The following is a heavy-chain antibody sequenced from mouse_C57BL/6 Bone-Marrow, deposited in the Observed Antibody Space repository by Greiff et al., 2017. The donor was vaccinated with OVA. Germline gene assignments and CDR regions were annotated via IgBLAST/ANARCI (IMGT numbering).Heavy chain of an antibody. CDR2: IYPRIGNT. V-gene: IGHV1-81*01. D-gene: IGHD1-1*01. Sequence: QVQLQQSGAELARPGASVKLSCKASGYTFTSYGISWVKQRPGQGLEWIGEIYPRIGNTYYNEKFKGKATLTADKSSSTAYMELRSLTSEDSAVYVCARRRPNCYGSRPHWYFDVWGTGTTVTVSS. CDR3: ARRRPNCYGSRPHWYFDV. CDR1: GYTFTSYG. J-gene: IGHJ1*03.